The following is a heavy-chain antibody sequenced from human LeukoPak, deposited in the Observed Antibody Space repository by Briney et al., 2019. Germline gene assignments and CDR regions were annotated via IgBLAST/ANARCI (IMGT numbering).Heavy chain of an antibody. CDR1: GFTFSSYG. D-gene: IGHD6-13*01. CDR2: ISYDGSNK. V-gene: IGHV3-30*18. Sequence: PGGSLRLSCAASGFTFSSYGMHWARQAPGKGLEWVAVISYDGSNKYYADSVKGRFTISRDNSKNTLYLQMNSLRAEDTAVYYCAKDTEQLVYYFDYWGQGTLVTVSS. J-gene: IGHJ4*02. CDR3: AKDTEQLVYYFDY.